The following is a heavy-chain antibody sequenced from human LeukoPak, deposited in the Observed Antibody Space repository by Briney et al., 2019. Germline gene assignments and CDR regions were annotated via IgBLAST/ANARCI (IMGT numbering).Heavy chain of an antibody. CDR3: ARDPIYEMATNAFDI. Sequence: SETLSLTCTVSGGSISSYYWSWIRQPAGKGLEWIGRIYTSGSTNYNPSLKSRVTMSVDTSKNQFSLELSSVTAADTAVYYCARDPIYEMATNAFDIWGQGTMVTVSS. CDR1: GGSISSYY. J-gene: IGHJ3*02. D-gene: IGHD5-24*01. CDR2: IYTSGST. V-gene: IGHV4-4*07.